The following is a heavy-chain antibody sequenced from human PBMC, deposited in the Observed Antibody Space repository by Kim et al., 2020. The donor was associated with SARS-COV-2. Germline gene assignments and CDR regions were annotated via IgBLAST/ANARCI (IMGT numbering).Heavy chain of an antibody. CDR2: IRSKAYGGTT. V-gene: IGHV3-49*03. J-gene: IGHJ6*02. CDR1: GFTFGDYA. D-gene: IGHD4-17*01. Sequence: GGSLRLSCTASGFTFGDYAMSWFRQAPGKGLEWVGFIRSKAYGGTTEYAASVKGRFTISRDDSKSIAYLQMNSLKTEDTAVYYCTRGYGDYVLDYYYGMHVWGQGTTVTVSS. CDR3: TRGYGDYVLDYYYGMHV.